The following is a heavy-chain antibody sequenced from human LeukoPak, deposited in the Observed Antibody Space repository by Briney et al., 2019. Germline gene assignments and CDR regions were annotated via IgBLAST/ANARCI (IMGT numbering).Heavy chain of an antibody. J-gene: IGHJ4*02. CDR1: GGTFSSYA. CDR2: IIPIFGTA. CDR3: ARSPSLGALDY. Sequence: HEASVKVSCKASGGTFSSYAISWVRQAPGQGLEWMGGIIPIFGTANYAQKFQGRVTITADESTSTAYMELSSLRSEDTAVYYCARSPSLGALDYWGQGTLVTVSS. V-gene: IGHV1-69*13. D-gene: IGHD3-16*01.